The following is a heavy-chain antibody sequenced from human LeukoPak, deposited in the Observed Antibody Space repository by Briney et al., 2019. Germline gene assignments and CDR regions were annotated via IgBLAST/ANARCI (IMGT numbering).Heavy chain of an antibody. J-gene: IGHJ4*02. Sequence: ASVKVSCKASGYTFTGYYMHWVRPAPGKGLEGMGWINPNSGGTNYAQKFQGWVTMTRDTSINTAYMELSRLRSDDTAVYYCARYRGYGYGWSGFEYWGQGALVTFAS. CDR2: INPNSGGT. V-gene: IGHV1-2*04. CDR1: GYTFTGYY. D-gene: IGHD5-18*01. CDR3: ARYRGYGYGWSGFEY.